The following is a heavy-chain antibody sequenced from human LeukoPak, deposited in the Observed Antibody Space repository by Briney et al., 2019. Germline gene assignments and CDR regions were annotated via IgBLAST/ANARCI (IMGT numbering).Heavy chain of an antibody. CDR1: GGSISSYY. CDR3: ARDISGYYGY. CDR2: IYYSGST. Sequence: PSETLSLTCTVSGGSISSYYWSWIRQPPGKGLEWIGDIYYSGSTNYNPSLKSRVTISVDTSKNQFSLKLSSVTAADTAVYYCARDISGYYGYWGRGTLVTVSS. V-gene: IGHV4-59*01. J-gene: IGHJ4*02. D-gene: IGHD3-22*01.